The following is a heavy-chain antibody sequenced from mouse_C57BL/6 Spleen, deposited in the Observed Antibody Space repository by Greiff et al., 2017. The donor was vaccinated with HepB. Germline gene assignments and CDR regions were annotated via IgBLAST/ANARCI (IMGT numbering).Heavy chain of an antibody. D-gene: IGHD2-1*01. CDR3: ARGGIYYGNLYAMDY. CDR1: GFTFSDYG. Sequence: EVHLVESGGGLVKPGGSLKLSCAASGFTFSDYGMHWVRQAPEKGLEWVAYISSGSSTIYYADTVKGRFTISRDNAKNTLFLQMTSLRSEDTAMYYCARGGIYYGNLYAMDYWGQGTSVTVSS. J-gene: IGHJ4*01. CDR2: ISSGSSTI. V-gene: IGHV5-17*01.